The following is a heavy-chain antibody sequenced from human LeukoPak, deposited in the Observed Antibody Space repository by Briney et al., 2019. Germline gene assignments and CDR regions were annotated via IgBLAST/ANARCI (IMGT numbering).Heavy chain of an antibody. J-gene: IGHJ4*02. CDR2: IYYSGST. CDR3: ARVVAVAGTFPDS. Sequence: SETLSLTCTVSGGSINGYYWSWIRQPPGKGLEWIGYIYYSGSTNYNPSLKSRVTISVDTSKNQFSLKVSSVTAADTAVYYCARVVAVAGTFPDSWGQGTLVTVSS. V-gene: IGHV4-59*12. CDR1: GGSINGYY. D-gene: IGHD6-19*01.